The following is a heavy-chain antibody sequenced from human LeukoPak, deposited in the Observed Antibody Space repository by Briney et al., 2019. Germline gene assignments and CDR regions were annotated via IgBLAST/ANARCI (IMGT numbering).Heavy chain of an antibody. V-gene: IGHV1-69*05. Sequence: GASVKVSCKASGGTFHNYAINWVRQAPGQGLEWMGGIIPVIGTSNYAQKFQGRVTITTNESSTTAYMELSSLTSQDTAVYYCARAGSGSYSPYYYGMDVWGQGTTVTVSS. CDR3: ARAGSGSYSPYYYGMDV. D-gene: IGHD3-10*01. J-gene: IGHJ6*02. CDR2: IIPVIGTS. CDR1: GGTFHNYA.